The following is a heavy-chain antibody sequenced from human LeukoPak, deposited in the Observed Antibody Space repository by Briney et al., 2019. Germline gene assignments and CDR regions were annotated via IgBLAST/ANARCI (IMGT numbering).Heavy chain of an antibody. CDR2: ISAYNGNT. J-gene: IGHJ4*02. V-gene: IGHV1-18*01. CDR3: ARGPSYYYDSSGYDSPFDY. CDR1: GYTFTSYG. D-gene: IGHD3-22*01. Sequence: ASVKVSCKASGYTFTSYGISWVRQAPGQGLEWMGWISAYNGNTNYAQKLQGRVTMTRDTSTSTVYMELSSLRSEDTVVYYCARGPSYYYDSSGYDSPFDYWGQGTLVTVSS.